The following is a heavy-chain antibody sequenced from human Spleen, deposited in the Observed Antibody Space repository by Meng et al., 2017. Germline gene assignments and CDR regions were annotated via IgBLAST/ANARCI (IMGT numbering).Heavy chain of an antibody. D-gene: IGHD2-21*01. V-gene: IGHV3-15*01. CDR3: TTTHGLGVMPPGA. Sequence: GGSLRLSCAASSGFTFNNAWMSWVRQAPGKGLEWVGRIKSKTDGGTTDYAAPVKGRFTISRDDSKNTLYLQMNSLKTEDTAVYYCTTTHGLGVMPPGAWGQGTLVTVSS. J-gene: IGHJ4*02. CDR1: GFTFNNAW. CDR2: IKSKTDGGTT.